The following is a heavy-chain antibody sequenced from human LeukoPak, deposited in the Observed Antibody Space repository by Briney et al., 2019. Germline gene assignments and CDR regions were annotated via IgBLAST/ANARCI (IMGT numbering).Heavy chain of an antibody. CDR3: ASPDSFDAFDI. V-gene: IGHV4-4*08. CDR1: GGSFSGYY. CDR2: IYTSGST. Sequence: SETLSLTCAMYGGSFSGYYWSWIRQPPGKGLEWIGRIYTSGSTNYNPSLKSRVTISVDTSKNQFSLKLSSVTAADTAVYYCASPDSFDAFDIWGQGTMVTVSS. D-gene: IGHD2-15*01. J-gene: IGHJ3*02.